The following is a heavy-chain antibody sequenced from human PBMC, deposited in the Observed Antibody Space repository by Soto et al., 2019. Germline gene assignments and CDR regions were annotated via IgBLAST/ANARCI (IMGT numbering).Heavy chain of an antibody. J-gene: IGHJ4*02. CDR3: ARDFRGDTYVDY. V-gene: IGHV3-33*01. CDR1: GFTFSSYG. Sequence: QVQLVESGGGVVQPGRSLRLSCAASGFTFSSYGMHWVRQAPGKGLEWVAVIWYDGSNKYYADSVKGRFTISRDNSKNTLYLQMNSLRAEDTAVYYCARDFRGDTYVDYWGQGTLVTVSS. D-gene: IGHD3-10*01. CDR2: IWYDGSNK.